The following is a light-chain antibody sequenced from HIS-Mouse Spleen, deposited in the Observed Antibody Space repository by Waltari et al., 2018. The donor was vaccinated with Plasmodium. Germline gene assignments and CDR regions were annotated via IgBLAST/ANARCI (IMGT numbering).Light chain of an antibody. CDR2: EDS. Sequence: SYELTQPPSVSVSPGQTARITCSGDALPKNYAYWYQQKSGQAPALVIYEDSKRPSGIPGGFSGSSSGTMATLTISGAQVEDEADYYCYSTDSSGNHRVFGGGTKLTVL. CDR1: ALPKNY. J-gene: IGLJ3*02. V-gene: IGLV3-10*01. CDR3: YSTDSSGNHRV.